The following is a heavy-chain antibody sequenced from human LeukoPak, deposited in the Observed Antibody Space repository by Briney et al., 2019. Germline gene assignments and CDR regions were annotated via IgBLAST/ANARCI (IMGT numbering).Heavy chain of an antibody. CDR2: INPDDSEI. Sequence: HGESLKISCKGSGYSFTNYWIGWVRQTPGKGLEWMGIINPDDSEIKYSPSLQGQVTISADKSISTAYLQWSSLKASDTAMYYCARPKTTVTTPFDSWGQGTLVTVSS. CDR3: ARPKTTVTTPFDS. J-gene: IGHJ4*02. CDR1: GYSFTNYW. V-gene: IGHV5-51*01. D-gene: IGHD4-17*01.